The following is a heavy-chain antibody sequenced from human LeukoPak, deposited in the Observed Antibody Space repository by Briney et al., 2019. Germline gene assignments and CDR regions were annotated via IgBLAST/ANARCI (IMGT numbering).Heavy chain of an antibody. Sequence: SSETLSLTCTVSGGSISSSSYYWGWIRQPPGKGLEWIGSIYYSGSTYYNPSLKSRVTISVDTSKNQFSLKLSSVTAADTAVYYCARDAGGFDYWGQGTLVTVSS. D-gene: IGHD3-10*01. CDR2: IYYSGST. CDR3: ARDAGGFDY. V-gene: IGHV4-39*07. J-gene: IGHJ4*02. CDR1: GGSISSSSYY.